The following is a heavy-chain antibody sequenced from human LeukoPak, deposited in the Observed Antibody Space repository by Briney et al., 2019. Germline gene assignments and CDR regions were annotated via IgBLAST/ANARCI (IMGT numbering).Heavy chain of an antibody. V-gene: IGHV3-20*04. CDR2: INWNGGST. CDR3: ARGKYSGSYYYFDY. Sequence: PGGSLRLSCAASGFTFDDYGMSWVRQAPGKGLEWVSGINWNGGSTGCADSVKGRFTISRDNAKNSLYLQMDSLRAEDTALYYCARGKYSGSYYYFDYWGQGTLVTVSS. J-gene: IGHJ4*02. CDR1: GFTFDDYG. D-gene: IGHD1-26*01.